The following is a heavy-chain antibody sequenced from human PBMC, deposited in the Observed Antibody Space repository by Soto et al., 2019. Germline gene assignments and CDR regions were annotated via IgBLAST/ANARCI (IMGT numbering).Heavy chain of an antibody. Sequence: QLQLQESGPGLVKPSETLSLTCTVSGGSISSSSYYWGWIRQPPGKGLEWIGSIYYSGSTYYNPSLKSRVTISVDTSKNQFSLKLSSVTAADTAVYYCARHVRSMVRGVIETFDYWGQGTLVTVSS. J-gene: IGHJ4*02. CDR1: GGSISSSSYY. D-gene: IGHD3-10*01. CDR3: ARHVRSMVRGVIETFDY. V-gene: IGHV4-39*01. CDR2: IYYSGST.